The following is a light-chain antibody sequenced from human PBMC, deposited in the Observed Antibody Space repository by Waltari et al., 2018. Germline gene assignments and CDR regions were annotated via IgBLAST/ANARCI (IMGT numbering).Light chain of an antibody. CDR2: RDN. CDR1: ALSQQY. Sequence: SYELPQPPSVSVSPGQTARITRSADALSQQYSYWYQQKPGQAPVLAMYRDNERPSGSPERFSGSSSGTTVTLTISGVQAEDEADYYCQSADSSGTYVVFGGGTKLTVL. CDR3: QSADSSGTYVV. V-gene: IGLV3-25*03. J-gene: IGLJ2*01.